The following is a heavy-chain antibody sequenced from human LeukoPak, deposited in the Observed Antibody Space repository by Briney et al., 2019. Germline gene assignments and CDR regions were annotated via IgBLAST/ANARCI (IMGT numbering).Heavy chain of an antibody. CDR3: ARAETGYSSGWYMGY. J-gene: IGHJ4*02. D-gene: IGHD6-19*01. CDR2: INPSGGIT. CDR1: GYTFTSYY. Sequence: GASVKVSCRASGYTFTSYYMHWVRQATGQGLEWMGIINPSGGITRYAQKFQGRVTMTRDMSTSTVYMELSSLRSEDTAVYYCARAETGYSSGWYMGYWGQGTLVTVSS. V-gene: IGHV1-46*01.